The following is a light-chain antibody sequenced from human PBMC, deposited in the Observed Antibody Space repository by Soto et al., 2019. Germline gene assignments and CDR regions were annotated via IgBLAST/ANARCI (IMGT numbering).Light chain of an antibody. J-gene: IGKJ3*01. V-gene: IGKV1-5*03. CDR3: QQYNSYRCT. Sequence: DIQMTQSPSTLSASVGDRVTITCRASQSISSWLAWYQQKPGKAPKLLICKASSLESGVPSRFSGSGSGTESTLSISSVQPDDFATYYCQQYNSYRCTFGPGTKVDIK. CDR2: KAS. CDR1: QSISSW.